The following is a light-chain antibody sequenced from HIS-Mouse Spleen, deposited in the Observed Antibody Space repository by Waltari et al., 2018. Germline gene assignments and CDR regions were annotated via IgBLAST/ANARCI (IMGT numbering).Light chain of an antibody. CDR2: EGS. J-gene: IGLJ3*02. Sequence: QSALTQPASVSGSPGQSITIPCTGTSSDVGSYNLVSWYQQHPGKAPKLMIYEGSKRPSCVSNRFSGSKSGNTASLTISGLQAEDEADYYCCSYAGSSTWVFGGGTKLTVL. CDR3: CSYAGSSTWV. CDR1: SSDVGSYNL. V-gene: IGLV2-23*01.